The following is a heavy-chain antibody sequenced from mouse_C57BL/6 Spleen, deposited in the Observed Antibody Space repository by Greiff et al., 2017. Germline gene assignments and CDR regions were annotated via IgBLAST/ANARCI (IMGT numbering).Heavy chain of an antibody. CDR2: IDPSDSET. CDR1: GYTFTSYW. CDR3: ARKGSSYEWFAY. J-gene: IGHJ3*01. Sequence: QVQLQQPGAELVRPGSSVKLSCKASGYTFTSYWMHWVKQRPIQGLEWIGNIDPSDSETHYNQKFKDKATLTVDKSSSTAYMQLSSLTSEDSAVYYCARKGSSYEWFAYWGQGTLVTVSA. D-gene: IGHD1-1*01. V-gene: IGHV1-52*01.